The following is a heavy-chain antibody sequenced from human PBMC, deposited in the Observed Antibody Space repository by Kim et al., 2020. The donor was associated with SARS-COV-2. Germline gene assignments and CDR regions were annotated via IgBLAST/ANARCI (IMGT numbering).Heavy chain of an antibody. V-gene: IGHV3-74*01. CDR3: ARGGISYGMDG. Sequence: GGSLRLSCAASGFTFSTYWMYWVRQAPGKGLVCVSRINTDGSSTTYADSVKGRFTISRDNAKNTLYLQMNSLRGEDTAVYYCARGGISYGMDGWGQGTP. CDR2: INTDGSST. CDR1: GFTFSTYW. D-gene: IGHD6-13*01. J-gene: IGHJ6*02.